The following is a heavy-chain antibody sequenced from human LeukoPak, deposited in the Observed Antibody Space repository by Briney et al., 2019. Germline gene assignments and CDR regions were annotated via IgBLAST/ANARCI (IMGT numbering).Heavy chain of an antibody. Sequence: SETLSLTCTVSGGSISSYSWSWIRQPAGKGLEWIGHIYSSGSTNYNPSLRSRVPMSADTSNNQFSLKRNSVTAADTAVYYCAKGAGLLDVWGQGTTVIVSS. V-gene: IGHV4-4*07. CDR3: AKGAGLLDV. CDR1: GGSISSYS. D-gene: IGHD3-10*01. CDR2: IYSSGST. J-gene: IGHJ6*02.